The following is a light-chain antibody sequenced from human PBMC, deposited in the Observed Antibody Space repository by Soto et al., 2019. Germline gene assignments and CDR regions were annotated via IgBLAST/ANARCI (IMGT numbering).Light chain of an antibody. CDR2: GAS. CDR1: QSIRTN. V-gene: IGKV3-15*01. CDR3: HQYNDRLT. Sequence: TQSPDTLSLSPGEETTLSCRVSQSIRTNLAFDQQKAVQAPRLLIYGASTRATGIPARFSGSGSGTEFTLTISILQSEDFAVYCWHQYNDRLTFGGGTKVDIK. J-gene: IGKJ4*01.